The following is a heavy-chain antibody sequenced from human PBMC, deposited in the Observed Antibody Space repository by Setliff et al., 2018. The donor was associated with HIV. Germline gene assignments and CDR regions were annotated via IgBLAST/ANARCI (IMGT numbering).Heavy chain of an antibody. CDR1: GFTFSNYW. Sequence: GGSLRLSCAASGFTFSNYWMDWVRQVPGKGLEWVATIKKDGSEIYYVDSVKGRFTISRDNARTSLYLEMSSLRVEDTAVYFCASMWKVGAWGRGTLVTVSS. CDR3: ASMWKVGA. J-gene: IGHJ5*02. V-gene: IGHV3-7*03. CDR2: IKKDGSEI. D-gene: IGHD1-26*01.